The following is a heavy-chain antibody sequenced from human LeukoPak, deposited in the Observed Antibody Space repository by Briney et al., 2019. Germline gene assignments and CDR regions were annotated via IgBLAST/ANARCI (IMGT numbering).Heavy chain of an antibody. J-gene: IGHJ4*02. CDR3: ARVAAAGPIDY. V-gene: IGHV4-59*01. CDR1: GGSIFTSY. D-gene: IGHD6-13*01. Sequence: SETLSLTCSVSGGSIFTSYWTWIRQPPGKGLEWIGYIYYGGSTNYNLSLKSRVTISLDTSKNQFSLKLNSVTAADTAVYYCARVAAAGPIDYWGQGTLVTVSS. CDR2: IYYGGST.